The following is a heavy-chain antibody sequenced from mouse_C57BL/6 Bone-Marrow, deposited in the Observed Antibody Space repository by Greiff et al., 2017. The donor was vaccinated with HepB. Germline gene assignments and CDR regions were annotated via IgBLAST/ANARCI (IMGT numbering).Heavy chain of an antibody. D-gene: IGHD2-4*01. J-gene: IGHJ3*01. CDR1: GYAFSSSW. CDR3: ARDYDVSWFAY. V-gene: IGHV1-82*01. CDR2: IYPGDGDT. Sequence: VQLQRSGPELVKPGASVKISCKASGYAFSSSWMNWVKQRPGKGLEWIGRIYPGDGDTNYNGKFKGKATLTADKSSSTAYMQLSSLTSEDSAVYFCARDYDVSWFAYWGQGTLVTVSA.